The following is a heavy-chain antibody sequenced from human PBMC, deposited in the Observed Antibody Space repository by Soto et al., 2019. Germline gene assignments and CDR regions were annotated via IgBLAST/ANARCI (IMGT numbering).Heavy chain of an antibody. CDR1: GFTVSSHA. CDR2: ITADGGT. V-gene: IGHV3-23*01. CDR3: APHVSCSGGSCQYDAFAI. D-gene: IGHD2-15*01. J-gene: IGHJ3*02. Sequence: EVQVLESGGGLVQPGGSLRLSCEGSGFTVSSHAMTWIRQAPGKGPEWVSTITADGGTYYADSVKGRFAMSRDTSESTXDLQMNSLGAEDTAAYYCAPHVSCSGGSCQYDAFAIRGQGTMVTVSS.